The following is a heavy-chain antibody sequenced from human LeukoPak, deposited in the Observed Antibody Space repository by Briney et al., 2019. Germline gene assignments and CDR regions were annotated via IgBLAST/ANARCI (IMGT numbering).Heavy chain of an antibody. CDR2: ISGSGGST. V-gene: IGHV3-23*01. CDR3: TRVGYIDEGIDY. Sequence: GGSLRLSCAVSGFTLSSYAVSWVRQAPGKGLEWVSVISGSGGSTYYADSVKGRFTISRDNAKNSLYLQMNSLRAEDTAIYYCTRVGYIDEGIDYWGQGTLVTVSS. CDR1: GFTLSSYA. J-gene: IGHJ4*02. D-gene: IGHD5-24*01.